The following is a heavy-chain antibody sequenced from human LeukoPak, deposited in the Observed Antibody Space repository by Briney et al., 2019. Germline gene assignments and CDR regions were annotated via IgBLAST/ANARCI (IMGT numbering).Heavy chain of an antibody. CDR3: ARDKAAPGQHFDY. J-gene: IGHJ4*02. Sequence: PSETLSLTCAVYGASFSGYSWTCIRQPPGKGLEWIGEINHSGSTNYNPSLKSRVTISVDTSKNQFSLKLSSVTAADTAVYYCARDKAAPGQHFDYWGEGTLVTVSS. D-gene: IGHD6-13*01. V-gene: IGHV4-34*01. CDR2: INHSGST. CDR1: GASFSGYS.